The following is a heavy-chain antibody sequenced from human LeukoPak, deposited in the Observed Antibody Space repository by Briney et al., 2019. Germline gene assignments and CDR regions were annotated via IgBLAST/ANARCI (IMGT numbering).Heavy chain of an antibody. D-gene: IGHD5-12*01. J-gene: IGHJ4*02. Sequence: GGSLRLSCAASGFTFSAYYMSWIRQAPGKGLEWVSYISTTGGTIKYADSVKGRFTISRDNAKNSLFLHMNSLRAEDTAVYYCVRLKAANTGYDIIDYWGQGTLITVSP. V-gene: IGHV3-11*01. CDR1: GFTFSAYY. CDR2: ISTTGGTI. CDR3: VRLKAANTGYDIIDY.